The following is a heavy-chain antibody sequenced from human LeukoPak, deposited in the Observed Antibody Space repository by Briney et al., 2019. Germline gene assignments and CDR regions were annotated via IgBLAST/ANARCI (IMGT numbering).Heavy chain of an antibody. Sequence: SQTLSLTCTVSGGSISSGSYYWSWIRQPAGKGLEWIGRIYTSGSTNYNPSLKSRVTVSVDTSKNQFSLKLSSVTAADTAVYYCAREGYFILAYFDYWGQGTLVTVSS. CDR1: GGSISSGSYY. D-gene: IGHD1-26*01. CDR2: IYTSGST. CDR3: AREGYFILAYFDY. J-gene: IGHJ4*02. V-gene: IGHV4-61*02.